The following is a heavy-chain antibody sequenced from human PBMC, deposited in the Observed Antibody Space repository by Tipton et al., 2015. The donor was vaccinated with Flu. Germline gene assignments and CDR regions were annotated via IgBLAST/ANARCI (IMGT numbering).Heavy chain of an antibody. CDR1: GDSIGSYY. J-gene: IGHJ6*02. V-gene: IGHV4-4*07. Sequence: TLSLTCTVSGDSIGSYYWSWIRQPAGKGLEWIGRIYITMTTNYNPSLSSRVTMSLDTAKNQFSLELRSVTAADTAVYYCARAQFGGSGSQRKDYYYGMGVWGQGTTVTVSS. D-gene: IGHD3-10*01. CDR2: IYITMTT. CDR3: ARAQFGGSGSQRKDYYYGMGV.